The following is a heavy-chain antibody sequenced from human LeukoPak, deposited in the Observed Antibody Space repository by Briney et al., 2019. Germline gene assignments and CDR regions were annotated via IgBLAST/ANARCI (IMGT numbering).Heavy chain of an antibody. CDR2: TSDRGDYT. V-gene: IGHV3-23*01. Sequence: GGSLRLSCAASGFTFTSYSMSWVRQAPGKGLEWVSGTSDRGDYTYYADSVKGRFTISRDSSKNTLFLQMNSLRAEDTAVYYCARVLEGEGYSSGCVGYWGQGTLVTVSS. J-gene: IGHJ4*02. CDR1: GFTFTSYS. D-gene: IGHD6-19*01. CDR3: ARVLEGEGYSSGCVGY.